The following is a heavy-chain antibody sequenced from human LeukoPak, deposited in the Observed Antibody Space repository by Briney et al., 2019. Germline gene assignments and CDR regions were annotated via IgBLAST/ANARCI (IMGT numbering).Heavy chain of an antibody. D-gene: IGHD5-12*01. Sequence: GGSLRLSCAGSGFTFSNSWMGWVRQAPGKGLEWVANVQHIGGETYYVDSVKGRFTISRDNSKNTLYLQMNSLRAEDTAVYYCARDLSGNAFDIWGQGTMVTVSS. CDR1: GFTFSNSW. CDR2: VQHIGGET. V-gene: IGHV3-7*01. CDR3: ARDLSGNAFDI. J-gene: IGHJ3*02.